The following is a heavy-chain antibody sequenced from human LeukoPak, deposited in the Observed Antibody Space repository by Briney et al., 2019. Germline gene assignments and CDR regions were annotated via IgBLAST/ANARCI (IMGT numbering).Heavy chain of an antibody. D-gene: IGHD3-22*01. CDR2: INHSGST. Sequence: KTSETLSLTCAVYGGSFSGYYWSWIRQPPGKGLEWIGEINHSGSTNYNPSLKSRVTISVDTSKNQFSLKLSSVTAADTAVYYCARALKKGISGFTFDPWGQGTLVTVSS. CDR3: ARALKKGISGFTFDP. V-gene: IGHV4-34*01. J-gene: IGHJ5*02. CDR1: GGSFSGYY.